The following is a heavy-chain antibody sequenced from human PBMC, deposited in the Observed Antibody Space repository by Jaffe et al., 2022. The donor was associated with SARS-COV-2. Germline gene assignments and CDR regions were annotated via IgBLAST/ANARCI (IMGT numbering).Heavy chain of an antibody. V-gene: IGHV4-59*01. J-gene: IGHJ6*02. Sequence: QVQLQESGPGLVKPSETLSLTCTVSGGSISSYYWSWIRQPPGKGLEWIGYIYYSGSTNYNPSLKSRVTISVDTSKNQFSLKLSSVTAADTAVYYCARLKGGGTENTVTRYYYYGMDVWGQGTTVTVSS. CDR2: IYYSGST. CDR3: ARLKGGGTENTVTRYYYYGMDV. CDR1: GGSISSYY. D-gene: IGHD4-4*01.